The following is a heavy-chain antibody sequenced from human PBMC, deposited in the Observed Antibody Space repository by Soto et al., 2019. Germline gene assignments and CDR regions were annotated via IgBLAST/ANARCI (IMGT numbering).Heavy chain of an antibody. CDR3: AHRQALGIGVAGNFDS. J-gene: IGHJ4*02. CDR1: GFSFTATGGG. D-gene: IGHD6-19*01. V-gene: IGHV2-5*02. CDR2: IYWDNDK. Sequence: QITLKESGPTLVKPTQTLTLTCTFSGFSFTATGGGVGWIRQPPGKALEWLALIYWDNDKRYSTSLKSRLTITRDTSKNQVVLTMTTMDPVDTATYYCAHRQALGIGVAGNFDSWGQGILVTVSS.